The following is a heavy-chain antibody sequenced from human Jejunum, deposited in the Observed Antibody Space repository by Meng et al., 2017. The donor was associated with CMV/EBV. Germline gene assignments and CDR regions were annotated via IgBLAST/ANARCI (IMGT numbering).Heavy chain of an antibody. J-gene: IGHJ5*02. CDR1: GYTVTAGYY. CDR2: ISPNSGDT. D-gene: IGHD2-15*01. Sequence: SCKASGYTVTAGYYLHWVRRAPGQGLEWMGWISPNSGDTNYAQKFQGRVTMTRDTSISTAYLELTRLKSDDTAVYFCARDSQRWYGDHWGQGTLVTVSS. CDR3: ARDSQRWYGDH. V-gene: IGHV1-2*02.